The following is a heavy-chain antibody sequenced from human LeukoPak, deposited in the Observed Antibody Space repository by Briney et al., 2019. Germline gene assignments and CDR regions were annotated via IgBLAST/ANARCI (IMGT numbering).Heavy chain of an antibody. D-gene: IGHD3-22*01. CDR2: IKHDGSET. CDR1: GFTYSVYW. CDR3: VRHYYDSSGWSFDM. V-gene: IGHV3-7*01. J-gene: IGHJ3*02. Sequence: GRSLRLSCAASGFTYSVYWMGWVRQAPGKGLEWVADIKHDGSETYHVDFVKGRFTTSRDNAESSLYLQMNSLRAEDTALYYCVRHYYDSSGWSFDMWGQGTMVTVSP.